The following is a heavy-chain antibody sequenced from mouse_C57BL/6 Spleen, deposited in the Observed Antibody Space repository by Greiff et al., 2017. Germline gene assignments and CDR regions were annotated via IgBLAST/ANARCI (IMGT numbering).Heavy chain of an antibody. CDR3: ARGGTSYGGGFDY. CDR2: IDPSDSYT. D-gene: IGHD1-2*01. V-gene: IGHV1-69*01. CDR1: GYTFTSYW. J-gene: IGHJ2*01. Sequence: QVHVKQPGAELVMPGASVKLSCKASGYTFTSYWMHWVKQRPGQGLEWIGEIDPSDSYTNYNQKFKGKSTLTVDKSSSTAYMQLSSLTSEDSAVYYCARGGTSYGGGFDYWGQGTTLTVSS.